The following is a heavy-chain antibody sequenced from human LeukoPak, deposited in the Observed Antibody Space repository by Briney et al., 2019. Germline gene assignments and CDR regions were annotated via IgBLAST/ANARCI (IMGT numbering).Heavy chain of an antibody. CDR2: IKQDGSEK. CDR1: GFTFNNYW. Sequence: GGSLRLSCAASGFTFNNYWMSWVRQAPGKGLEWVANIKQDGSEKYYVDPVKGRFTISRDNAKNSLSLQMNSLRAEDTAVYSCARGSYGSGSYYAGNWFDPWGQGTLVTVSS. V-gene: IGHV3-7*01. D-gene: IGHD3-22*01. CDR3: ARGSYGSGSYYAGNWFDP. J-gene: IGHJ5*02.